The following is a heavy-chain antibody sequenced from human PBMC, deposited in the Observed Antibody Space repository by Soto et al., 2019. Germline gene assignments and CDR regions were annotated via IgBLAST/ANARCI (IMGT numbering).Heavy chain of an antibody. CDR2: IIPIFGTA. CDR3: ARVPDIVLVPAAIRSIIWSWFDP. J-gene: IGHJ5*02. D-gene: IGHD2-2*01. V-gene: IGHV1-69*13. CDR1: GGTFSSYA. Sequence: EASVKVSCKASGGTFSSYAISWVRQAPGQGLEWMGGIIPIFGTANYAQKFQGRVTITADESTSTAYMELSSLRSEDTAVYYCARVPDIVLVPAAIRSIIWSWFDPWGQGTLVTVS.